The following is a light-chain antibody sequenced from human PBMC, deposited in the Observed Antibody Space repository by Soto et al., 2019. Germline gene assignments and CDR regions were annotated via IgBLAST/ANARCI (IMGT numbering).Light chain of an antibody. J-gene: IGKJ4*01. V-gene: IGKV1-33*01. CDR1: QDISNY. CDR2: DAS. CDR3: QQYDNLPLT. Sequence: DIQMTQSPSSLSASVGDRVTITCQASQDISNYLNWYQQKPGKAPKLLIYDASNLETGVPSRFSESGSGRDFTFTISSLQPEDIATYYCQQYDNLPLTLGGGPKVDI.